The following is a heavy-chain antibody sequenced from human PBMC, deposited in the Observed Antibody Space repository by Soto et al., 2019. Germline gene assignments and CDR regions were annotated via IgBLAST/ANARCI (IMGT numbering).Heavy chain of an antibody. V-gene: IGHV1-18*01. CDR3: SRDRGRGYYYGSGSSRNDACDI. CDR2: ISAYNGNT. D-gene: IGHD3-10*01. Sequence: QVQLVQSGAEVKKPGASVKVSCKASGYTFTSYGISWVRQAPGQGLEWMGWISAYNGNTNYAQKLQGRVTMTTDTSTSKAYMALRSLRSEDTAVYNCSRDRGRGYYYGSGSSRNDACDIWGQGTMVTVSS. J-gene: IGHJ3*02. CDR1: GYTFTSYG.